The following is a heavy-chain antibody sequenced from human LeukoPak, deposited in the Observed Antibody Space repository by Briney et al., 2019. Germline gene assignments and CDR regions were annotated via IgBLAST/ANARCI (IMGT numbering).Heavy chain of an antibody. D-gene: IGHD3-16*01. Sequence: GGSLRLSCVASGLTFRSFWMTWARQAPGKGLEWVANINEDGSEENYVDSVKGRFTIARDNAKNSLSLQMNSLRAEDSAVYYCATGGHLDYWGQGTRVTVSS. V-gene: IGHV3-7*01. CDR3: ATGGHLDY. CDR2: INEDGSEE. J-gene: IGHJ4*02. CDR1: GLTFRSFW.